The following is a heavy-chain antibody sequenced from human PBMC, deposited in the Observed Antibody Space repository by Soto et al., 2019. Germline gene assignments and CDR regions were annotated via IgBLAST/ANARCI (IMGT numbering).Heavy chain of an antibody. CDR1: GYTFTGYY. CDR3: ARGLISAGTNGKYYFDY. Sequence: ASVKVSCKASGYTFTGYYMHWVRQAPGHGLEWMGWINPNSGGTNYAQKFQGWVTMTRDTSISTAYMVLSRLRSDDTAVYYGARGLISAGTNGKYYFDYWGQGTRVTVSS. CDR2: INPNSGGT. D-gene: IGHD6-13*01. J-gene: IGHJ4*02. V-gene: IGHV1-2*04.